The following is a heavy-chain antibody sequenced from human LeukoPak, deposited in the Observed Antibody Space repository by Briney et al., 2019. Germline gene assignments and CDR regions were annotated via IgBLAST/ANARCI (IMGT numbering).Heavy chain of an antibody. CDR2: ITDNGGDS. V-gene: IGHV3-23*01. CDR3: AKDSEEGIVIGTAANNH. D-gene: IGHD2-2*01. Sequence: GGSLRLSCAASGFTFSSYAMSWVRQAPGKGLEWVSAITDNGGDSYYADSVKGRFTISRDNSKNTLYLQMNSLRAEDTAVYYFAKDSEEGIVIGTAANNHWGQGTLVHVSP. CDR1: GFTFSSYA. J-gene: IGHJ5*02.